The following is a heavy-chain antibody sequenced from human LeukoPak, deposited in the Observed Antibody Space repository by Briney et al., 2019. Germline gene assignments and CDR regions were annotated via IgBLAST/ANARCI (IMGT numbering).Heavy chain of an antibody. CDR1: GFTFSSHA. CDR3: AKGAATMGDC. J-gene: IGHJ4*02. Sequence: PGGSLRLSCAASGFTFSSHAMSWVRQAPGKGLEWVSGISSSGGSTYYADSVKGRFTISRDNSKNTLYLQMNSLRGEDTAVYYCAKGAATMGDCWGQGILFTVS. V-gene: IGHV3-23*01. CDR2: ISSSGGST. D-gene: IGHD5-12*01.